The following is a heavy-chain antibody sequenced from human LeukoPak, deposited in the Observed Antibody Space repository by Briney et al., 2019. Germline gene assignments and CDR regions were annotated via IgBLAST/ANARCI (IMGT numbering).Heavy chain of an antibody. J-gene: IGHJ4*02. V-gene: IGHV1-2*06. CDR3: ARDSLSGAAAGGFDY. Sequence: GASVKVSCKASGYTFTGYYMHWVRQAPGQGLEWMGRINPNSGGTNYAQKLQGRVTMTRDTSISTAYMELSRLRSDDTAVYYCARDSLSGAAAGGFDYWGQGTLVTVSS. CDR1: GYTFTGYY. CDR2: INPNSGGT. D-gene: IGHD6-13*01.